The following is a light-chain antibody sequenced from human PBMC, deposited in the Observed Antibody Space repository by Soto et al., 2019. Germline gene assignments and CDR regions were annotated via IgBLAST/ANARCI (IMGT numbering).Light chain of an antibody. V-gene: IGLV3-21*04. J-gene: IGLJ3*02. Sequence: SYELTQQPSVSVAPGKTARITCGGNNLGSKSVHWYQQKPGQAPVLVIYYDSDRPSGIPERFSGSNSGNTATLTISRVEAGDEADYYCPVWDSSSYHPNWVFGGGTKVTVL. CDR3: PVWDSSSYHPNWV. CDR1: NLGSKS. CDR2: YDS.